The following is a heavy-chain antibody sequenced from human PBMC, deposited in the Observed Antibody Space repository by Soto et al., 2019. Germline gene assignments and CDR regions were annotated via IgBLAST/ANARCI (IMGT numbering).Heavy chain of an antibody. Sequence: GGSLRLSCAASGFTFSSYAMSWVRQAPGKGLEWVSAISGSGGSTYYADSVKGRFTISRDNSKNTLYLQMNSLRAEDTAVYYCIWDTAMSHFDYWGQGTLVTVSS. J-gene: IGHJ4*02. CDR3: IWDTAMSHFDY. D-gene: IGHD5-18*01. CDR2: ISGSGGST. V-gene: IGHV3-23*01. CDR1: GFTFSSYA.